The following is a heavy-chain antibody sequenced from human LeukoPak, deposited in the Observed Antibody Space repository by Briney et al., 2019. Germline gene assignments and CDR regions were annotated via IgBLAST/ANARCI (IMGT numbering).Heavy chain of an antibody. J-gene: IGHJ6*02. V-gene: IGHV3-48*02. CDR3: ARGPYSSGWYVYYGMDV. Sequence: GGSLRLSCAASGFTFSSYSMNWVRQAPGKGLEWVSYISSSSSTIYYADSVKGRFTISRDNAKNSLYLRMNSLRDEDTAVYYCARGPYSSGWYVYYGMDVWGQGTTVTVSS. CDR2: ISSSSSTI. D-gene: IGHD6-19*01. CDR1: GFTFSSYS.